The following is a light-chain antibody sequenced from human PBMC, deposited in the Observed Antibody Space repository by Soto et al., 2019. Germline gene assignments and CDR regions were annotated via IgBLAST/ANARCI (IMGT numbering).Light chain of an antibody. CDR2: NVN. CDR3: SSFTSSTTYV. V-gene: IGLV2-14*01. J-gene: IGLJ1*01. Sequence: QSALTQSASVSGSPGQSITISCTGTSSDVGNYNYVSWYQQHPGEVPKLIIFNVNNRPSGVSTRFSGSKSGNTASLTISGIQAEDEADYYCSSFTSSTTYVFGTGTQLTVL. CDR1: SSDVGNYNY.